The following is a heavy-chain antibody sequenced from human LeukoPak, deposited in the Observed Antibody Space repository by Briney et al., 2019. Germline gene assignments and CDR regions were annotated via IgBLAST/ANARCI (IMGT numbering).Heavy chain of an antibody. J-gene: IGHJ4*02. V-gene: IGHV3-23*01. CDR2: IIASAGNI. CDR3: AKRPAAVRGVIPYVDY. CDR1: GFMFRSSS. Sequence: PGGSLRLSCAASGFMFRSSSMSWVRQVPGKGLEWVSTIIASAGNIYYASSVKGRFTISRDNSKNTLFLQMNSLRAEDTAIYYCAKRPAAVRGVIPYVDYWGQGTLVTVSS. D-gene: IGHD3-10*02.